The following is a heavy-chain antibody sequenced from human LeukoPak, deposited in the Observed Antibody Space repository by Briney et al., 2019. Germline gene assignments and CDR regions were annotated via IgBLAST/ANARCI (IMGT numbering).Heavy chain of an antibody. CDR3: AREYRSSWYLNWFDP. Sequence: SETLSLTCTVSGGSVNSYYLSWIRQPAGKTLEWIGRIYDGGSTNYNPSLKSRVTISVDTSKNQFSLKLNSVTAADTAVYYCAREYRSSWYLNWFDPWGQGTLVTVSS. V-gene: IGHV4-4*07. CDR1: GGSVNSYY. CDR2: IYDGGST. J-gene: IGHJ5*02. D-gene: IGHD6-13*01.